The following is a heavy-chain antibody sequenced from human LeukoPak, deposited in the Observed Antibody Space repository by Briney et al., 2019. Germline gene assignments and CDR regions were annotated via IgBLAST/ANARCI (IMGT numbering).Heavy chain of an antibody. CDR2: ISGSGGST. J-gene: IGHJ4*02. CDR1: GFTFSNYA. D-gene: IGHD3-3*01. Sequence: GGSLRLSCAASGFTFSNYAMSWVRQAPGKGLEWVSAISGSGGSTYYADSVKGRFTISRDNSKNTLYLQMNSLRAEDTAVYYCAKDEFGVVISVWDYWGQGTLVTVSS. CDR3: AKDEFGVVISVWDY. V-gene: IGHV3-23*01.